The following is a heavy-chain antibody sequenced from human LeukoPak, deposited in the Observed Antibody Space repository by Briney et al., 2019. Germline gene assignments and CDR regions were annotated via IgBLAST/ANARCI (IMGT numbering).Heavy chain of an antibody. J-gene: IGHJ5*02. CDR1: GGSISSYY. D-gene: IGHD1-1*01. V-gene: IGHV4-59*01. CDR3: AREGTAGPNLNWFDP. Sequence: SETLSLTCMVSGGSISSYYWSWIRQPPGKGLEWIGYISYSGSTNFNPSLKSRVTISVDTSENEFLLKLSSVTAADTAVYYCAREGTAGPNLNWFDPWGQGTLVTVSS. CDR2: ISYSGST.